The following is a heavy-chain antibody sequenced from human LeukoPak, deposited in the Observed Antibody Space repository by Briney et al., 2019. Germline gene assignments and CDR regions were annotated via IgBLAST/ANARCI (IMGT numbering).Heavy chain of an antibody. CDR2: ISGYNGNT. CDR3: ARAPLVVVPAARSLSAFDI. D-gene: IGHD2-2*01. V-gene: IGHV1-18*04. CDR1: GYSFTSYG. Sequence: GESLKISCKGSGYSFTSYGISWVRQAPGQGLEWMGWISGYNGNTKYAQKLQGRVTMTTDTSTSTAYMELRSLRSDDTAVYYCARAPLVVVPAARSLSAFDIWGQGTMVTVSS. J-gene: IGHJ3*02.